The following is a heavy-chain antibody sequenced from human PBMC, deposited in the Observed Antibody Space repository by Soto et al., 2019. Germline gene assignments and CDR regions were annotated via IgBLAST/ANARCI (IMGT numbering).Heavy chain of an antibody. Sequence: ASVKVSCKASGYTFTSYGISWVRQAPGQGLEWMGWISAYNGNTNYAQKLQGRVTMTTDTSTSTAYMELRSLRSDDTAVYYCARDRQGYCSSTSCYDTSSFDPWGQGTLVTLSS. CDR3: ARDRQGYCSSTSCYDTSSFDP. D-gene: IGHD2-2*01. CDR1: GYTFTSYG. V-gene: IGHV1-18*01. CDR2: ISAYNGNT. J-gene: IGHJ5*02.